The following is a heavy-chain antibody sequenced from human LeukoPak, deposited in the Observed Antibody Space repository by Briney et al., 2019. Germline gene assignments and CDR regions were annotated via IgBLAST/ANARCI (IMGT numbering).Heavy chain of an antibody. J-gene: IGHJ5*02. CDR1: GFTFSSYS. CDR2: ITSSSSAT. CDR3: AKETRPHSGYPKNWFDP. Sequence: GGSLRLSCAASGFTFSSYSMNWVRQAPGKGLEWISYITSSSSATYYADSVKGRFTISRDNSKNMVYLRMNSLRAEDTALYYCAKETRPHSGYPKNWFDPWGQGTLVTVSS. D-gene: IGHD5-12*01. V-gene: IGHV3-48*01.